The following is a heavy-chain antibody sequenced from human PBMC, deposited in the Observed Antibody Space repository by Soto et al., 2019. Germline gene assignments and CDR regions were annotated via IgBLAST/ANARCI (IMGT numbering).Heavy chain of an antibody. CDR1: GFTFSSYA. CDR3: AKDKRTMILVPKVPEYFQH. J-gene: IGHJ1*01. CDR2: ISGSGGST. V-gene: IGHV3-23*01. D-gene: IGHD3-22*01. Sequence: EVQLLESGGGLVQPGGSLRLSCAASGFTFSSYAMSWVRQAPGKGLEWVSAISGSGGSTYYADSVKGRFTISRDNSKNTLYLQMNSLRAEDTAVYYCAKDKRTMILVPKVPEYFQHWGQGTLVTVSS.